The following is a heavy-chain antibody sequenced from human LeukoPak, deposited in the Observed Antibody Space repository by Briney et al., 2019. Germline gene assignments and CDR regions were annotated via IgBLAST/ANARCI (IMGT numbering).Heavy chain of an antibody. V-gene: IGHV4-4*07. Sequence: KPSETLSLTCTVSGGSISSYYWSWIRQPAGKGLEWIGRIYTSGTTNYNPSLKSRVTMSVDTSKNQFSLKMRSVTAADTAAYYCARAKYDGSDDWGQGALVTVSS. D-gene: IGHD3-22*01. J-gene: IGHJ4*02. CDR1: GGSISSYY. CDR3: ARAKYDGSDD. CDR2: IYTSGTT.